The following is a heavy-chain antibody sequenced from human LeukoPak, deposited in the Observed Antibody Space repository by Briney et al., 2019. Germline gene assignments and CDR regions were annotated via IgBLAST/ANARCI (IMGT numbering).Heavy chain of an antibody. CDR3: ARVTGYVIEDYFDY. V-gene: IGHV4-59*12. CDR1: GGSISSYY. CDR2: IYYSGST. Sequence: PSETLSLTCTVSGGSISSYYWSWIRQPPGKGLEWIGYIYYSGSTKYNPSLKSRVTMSVDTSKKQFSLKLSSVTPADTAVYYCARVTGYVIEDYFDYWGQGTLVTVSS. D-gene: IGHD3-22*01. J-gene: IGHJ4*02.